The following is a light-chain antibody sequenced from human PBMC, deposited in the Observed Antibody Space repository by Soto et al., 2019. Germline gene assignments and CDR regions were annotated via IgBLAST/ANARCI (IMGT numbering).Light chain of an antibody. V-gene: IGLV1-40*01. J-gene: IGLJ1*01. CDR2: GNG. CDR1: SSNIGAGYE. Sequence: QSVLTQPPSVSGAPGQRVTISCTGTSSNIGAGYEVHWYQQLPGTAPKLLVSGNGNRPSGVPDRMSASKSGTSASLAISGLQDADDDHYFFQSYDKGVNAYVFGSGTKVTVL. CDR3: QSYDKGVNAYV.